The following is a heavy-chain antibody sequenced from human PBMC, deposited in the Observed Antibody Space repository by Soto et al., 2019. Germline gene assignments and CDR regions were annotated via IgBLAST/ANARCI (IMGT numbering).Heavy chain of an antibody. D-gene: IGHD3-22*01. V-gene: IGHV3-15*07. CDR2: IKSKTDGGTP. Sequence: PGGSLRLSCAASGFTFSHAWINWVRQAPGKGLEWVGRIKSKTDGGTPDYAAPVKGRFAISRDDSKNMVYLQMNSLKTGDTGIYYCTTDSYSSIIVVRFDYWGHGTLVTVSS. CDR1: GFTFSHAW. CDR3: TTDSYSSIIVVRFDY. J-gene: IGHJ4*01.